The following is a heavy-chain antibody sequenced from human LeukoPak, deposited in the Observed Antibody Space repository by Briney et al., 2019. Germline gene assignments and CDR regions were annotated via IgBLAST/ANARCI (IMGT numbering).Heavy chain of an antibody. CDR3: ARDLSGGFEY. CDR2: ISYDGTNK. CDR1: GFTFSRYA. J-gene: IGHJ4*02. Sequence: PGRSLRLSCVASGFTFSRYAMHWVRQAPGKGLEWVTVISYDGTNKFYADSVKGRFTISRDSSKNTLYLQMNSLRAEDTAVYYCARDLSGGFEYWGQGTLVTVSS. D-gene: IGHD3-10*01. V-gene: IGHV3-30-3*01.